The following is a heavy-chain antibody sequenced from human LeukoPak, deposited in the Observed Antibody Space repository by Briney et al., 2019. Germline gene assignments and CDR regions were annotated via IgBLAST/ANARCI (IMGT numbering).Heavy chain of an antibody. CDR1: GFSLNMYG. CDR2: IRKNGDNT. CDR3: VRWLEGYDC. J-gene: IGHJ4*02. V-gene: IGHV3-64*02. Sequence: GGSLRLSCVGSGFSLNMYGMHWVRQAPGKGLEYVSAIRKNGDNTYYADSVKGRFTISRDNSKNTLYLQMDSLRPEDMAVYYCVRWLEGYDCWGQRVLVTVSS. D-gene: IGHD2-15*01.